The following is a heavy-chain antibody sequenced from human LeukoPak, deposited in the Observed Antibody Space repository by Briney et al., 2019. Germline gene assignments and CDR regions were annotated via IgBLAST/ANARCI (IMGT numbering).Heavy chain of an antibody. CDR3: ARLGNYADSLPRDC. V-gene: IGHV5-51*01. Sequence: GESLKISCKGSGYSFTSYWIGWVRQMPGKGLEWMGIIYPGDSDTRYSLSFQGQVTISADKSISTAFLQWSSLKASDTAIYYCARLGNYADSLPRDCWGQGTLVTVSS. D-gene: IGHD4-17*01. J-gene: IGHJ4*02. CDR2: IYPGDSDT. CDR1: GYSFTSYW.